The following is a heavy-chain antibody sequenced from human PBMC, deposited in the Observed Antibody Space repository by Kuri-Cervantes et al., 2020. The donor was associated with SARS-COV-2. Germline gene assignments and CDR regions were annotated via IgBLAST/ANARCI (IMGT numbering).Heavy chain of an antibody. CDR1: GGTFSSYT. CDR2: IIPILGIA. V-gene: IGHV1-69*02. Sequence: SVKVSCKASGGTFSSYTISWVRQAPGQGLEWMGRIIPILGIANYAQKFQGRVTITADKSTSTAYMELSSLRSEGTAVYYCARPYCSGGSCYSGGWFDPWGQGTLVTVSS. CDR3: ARPYCSGGSCYSGGWFDP. D-gene: IGHD2-15*01. J-gene: IGHJ5*02.